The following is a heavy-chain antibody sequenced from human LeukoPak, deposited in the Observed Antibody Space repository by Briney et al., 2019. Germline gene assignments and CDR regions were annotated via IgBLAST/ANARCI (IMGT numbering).Heavy chain of an antibody. CDR3: ARIGASYYDFWSGYYYFDY. V-gene: IGHV4-34*01. D-gene: IGHD3-3*01. J-gene: IGHJ4*02. CDR2: INHSGST. Sequence: KPSETLSLTCAVYGGSFSGYYWSWIRQPPGKGLEWIGEINHSGSTNYNPSLKSRVTISVDTSKNQFSLELSSVTAADTAVYYCARIGASYYDFWSGYYYFDYWGQGTLVTVSS. CDR1: GGSFSGYY.